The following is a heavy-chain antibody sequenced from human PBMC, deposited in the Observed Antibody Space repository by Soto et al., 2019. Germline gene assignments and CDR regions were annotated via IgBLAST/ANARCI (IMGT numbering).Heavy chain of an antibody. Sequence: ASVKVSCKASGYTFTSYAMHWVRQAPGQRLEWMGWINAGNGNTKYSQKFQGRVTITRDTSASTAYMELSSLRSEDTAVYYCARAGITMVRGVIIPSHYWGQGTLVTVSS. J-gene: IGHJ4*02. CDR3: ARAGITMVRGVIIPSHY. V-gene: IGHV1-3*01. CDR1: GYTFTSYA. D-gene: IGHD3-10*01. CDR2: INAGNGNT.